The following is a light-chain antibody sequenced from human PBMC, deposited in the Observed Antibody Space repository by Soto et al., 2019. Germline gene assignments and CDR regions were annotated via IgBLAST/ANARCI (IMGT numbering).Light chain of an antibody. V-gene: IGLV8-61*01. CDR3: LLYVGSGIHWV. J-gene: IGLJ3*02. CDR1: SGSVSTNNY. Sequence: QTVVTQEPSFSVSPGGTITLTCGLSSGSVSTNNYPSWYQQTPGQAPRTLIYNTNTRSSGVPDRFSGSILGNQAALTITGALADDECDYYCLLYVGSGIHWVFGGGTKLTVL. CDR2: NTN.